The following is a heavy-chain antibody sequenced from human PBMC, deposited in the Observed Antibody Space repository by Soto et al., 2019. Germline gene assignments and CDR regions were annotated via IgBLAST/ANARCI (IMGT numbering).Heavy chain of an antibody. CDR1: GFTFSSYS. Sequence: EVQLVESGGGLVKPGGSLRLSCAASGFTFSSYSMNWVRQAPGKGLEWVSSISSSSSYIYYADSVKGRFTISRDNAKNSLYLQMNSLRAEDTAVYYCAAYCSSTTCDYYYDGMDVWGQGTTGTGSS. CDR2: ISSSSSYI. J-gene: IGHJ6*02. D-gene: IGHD2-2*01. V-gene: IGHV3-21*01. CDR3: AAYCSSTTCDYYYDGMDV.